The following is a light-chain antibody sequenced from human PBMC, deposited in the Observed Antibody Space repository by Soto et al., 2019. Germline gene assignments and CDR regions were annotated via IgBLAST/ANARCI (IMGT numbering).Light chain of an antibody. J-gene: IGLJ1*01. CDR2: EVS. Sequence: VLTQPASVSGSPGQSITISCTGTSSDVGSYNLVSWYQHHPGKAPKLIIYEVSKRPSGVSNRFSGSKSGNTASLTISGLQAEDEADYYCCSYAGSSTLVFGTGTKVTVL. CDR1: SSDVGSYNL. V-gene: IGLV2-23*02. CDR3: CSYAGSSTLV.